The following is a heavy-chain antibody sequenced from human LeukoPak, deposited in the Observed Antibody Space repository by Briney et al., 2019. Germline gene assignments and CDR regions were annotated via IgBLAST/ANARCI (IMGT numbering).Heavy chain of an antibody. CDR1: GFTFSSYS. CDR3: ARGGITIFGVVPGMDV. D-gene: IGHD3-3*01. J-gene: IGHJ6*03. CDR2: ISSSSSYI. Sequence: GGSLRLSCAASGFTFSSYSMNWVRQAPRRGLEWVSSISSSSSYIYYADSVKGRFTISRDNAKNSLYLQMNSLRAEDTAVYYCARGGITIFGVVPGMDVWGKGTTVTVSS. V-gene: IGHV3-21*01.